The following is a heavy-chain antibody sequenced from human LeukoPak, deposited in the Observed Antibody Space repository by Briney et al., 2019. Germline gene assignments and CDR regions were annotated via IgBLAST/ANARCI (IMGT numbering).Heavy chain of an antibody. CDR2: ISYDGSNK. CDR1: GFTFSSYG. V-gene: IGHV3-30*03. Sequence: GGSLRLSCAASGFTFSSYGMHWVRQAPGKGLEWVAVISYDGSNKYYADSVKGRFTISRDNSKNTLYLQMNSLRAEDTAVYYCAREIVVVTAEGYFDYWGQGTLVTVSS. D-gene: IGHD2-21*02. CDR3: AREIVVVTAEGYFDY. J-gene: IGHJ4*02.